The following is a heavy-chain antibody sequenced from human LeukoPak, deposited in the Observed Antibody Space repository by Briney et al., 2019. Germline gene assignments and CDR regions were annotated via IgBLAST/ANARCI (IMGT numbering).Heavy chain of an antibody. D-gene: IGHD5-12*01. J-gene: IGHJ4*02. Sequence: AGGSLRLSCAASGFTFSSYSMNWVRQAPGKGLEWVSSISSSSSYIYYADSVKGRFTISRDNAKNSLYLQMNSLRAEDTAVYYCAKVSSGYDYGELGYWGQGTLVTVSS. CDR2: ISSSSSYI. CDR1: GFTFSSYS. V-gene: IGHV3-21*01. CDR3: AKVSSGYDYGELGY.